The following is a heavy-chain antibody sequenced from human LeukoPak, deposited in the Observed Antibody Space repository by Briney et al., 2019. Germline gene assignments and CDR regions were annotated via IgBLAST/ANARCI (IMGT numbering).Heavy chain of an antibody. Sequence: GGSLRLSCAASGFTFTNNAMSWVRQAPGKGLEWVSVLTGDRGSTYYADFVKGRFTISRDNSKNTLFLQMNSLRAEDTALYYCAKGSSGYFVDLWGQGTLVTVSS. D-gene: IGHD3-22*01. J-gene: IGHJ5*02. CDR1: GFTFTNNA. CDR3: AKGSSGYFVDL. V-gene: IGHV3-23*01. CDR2: LTGDRGST.